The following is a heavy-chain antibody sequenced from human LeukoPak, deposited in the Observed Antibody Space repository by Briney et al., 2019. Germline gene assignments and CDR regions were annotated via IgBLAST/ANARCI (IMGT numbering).Heavy chain of an antibody. D-gene: IGHD2-2*01. Sequence: ASVKVSCKASGYTFTSYDINWVRQATGQGLEWMAWMNPKSGNTDYAQALQGRVTMTRNTSISTAYMELSSLRSEDTAVYYCASGPYCTTTSCSTPDYYFYYMDVWGKGTTVTVSS. CDR2: MNPKSGNT. CDR3: ASGPYCTTTSCSTPDYYFYYMDV. V-gene: IGHV1-8*01. CDR1: GYTFTSYD. J-gene: IGHJ6*03.